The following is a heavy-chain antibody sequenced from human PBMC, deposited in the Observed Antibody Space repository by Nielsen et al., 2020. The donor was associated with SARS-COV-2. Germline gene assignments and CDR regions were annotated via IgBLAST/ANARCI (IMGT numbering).Heavy chain of an antibody. J-gene: IGHJ1*01. CDR3: ARGSAPRYFQH. D-gene: IGHD2-15*01. CDR1: GFTVSSNY. Sequence: GGSLRLSCAASGFTVSSNYMSWVRQAPGKGLEWVSVIYSGGSTYCADSVKGRFTISRDNSKNTLYLQMNSLRAEDTAVYYCARGSAPRYFQHWGQGTLVTVSS. CDR2: IYSGGST. V-gene: IGHV3-53*01.